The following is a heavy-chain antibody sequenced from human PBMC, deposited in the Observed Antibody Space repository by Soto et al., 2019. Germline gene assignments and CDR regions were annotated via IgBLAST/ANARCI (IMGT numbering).Heavy chain of an antibody. J-gene: IGHJ6*02. CDR1: GFTFSSYW. D-gene: IGHD5-18*01. Sequence: PGGSLRLSCAASGFTFSSYWMHWVRQAPGKGLVWVSRINSDGSSTSYADSVKGRFTISRDNAKNTLYLQMNSLRAEDTAVYYCARDPTRGYSYGYYYYGMDVWGQGTTVTVSS. V-gene: IGHV3-74*01. CDR2: INSDGSST. CDR3: ARDPTRGYSYGYYYYGMDV.